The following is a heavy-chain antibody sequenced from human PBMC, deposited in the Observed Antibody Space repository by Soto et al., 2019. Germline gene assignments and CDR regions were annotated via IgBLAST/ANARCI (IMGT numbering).Heavy chain of an antibody. Sequence: EVQLVESGGGLVQPGGSLRLSCAASGFSLSNNWMTWVRQAPGKGLEWVANINKDGSAKHYVDSVKGRFTISRDSAKNSLYLEMNSLRADDTAVYFCAGCDANGYWGQGTLVTVSS. CDR1: GFSLSNNW. V-gene: IGHV3-7*01. CDR2: INKDGSAK. CDR3: AGCDANGY. J-gene: IGHJ4*02. D-gene: IGHD2-8*01.